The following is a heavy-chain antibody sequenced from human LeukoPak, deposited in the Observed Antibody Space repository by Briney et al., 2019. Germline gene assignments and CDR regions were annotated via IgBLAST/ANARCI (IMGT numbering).Heavy chain of an antibody. J-gene: IGHJ4*02. V-gene: IGHV4-59*08. CDR2: IYYSGST. Sequence: SETLSLTCTVSGGSISSYYWSWIRQPPGKGLEWIGYIYYSGSTNYNPSLKSRVTISVDTSKNQFSLKLSSVTAADTAVYYCARAEMATIEFDYWGQGTLVTVSS. CDR1: GGSISSYY. CDR3: ARAEMATIEFDY. D-gene: IGHD5-24*01.